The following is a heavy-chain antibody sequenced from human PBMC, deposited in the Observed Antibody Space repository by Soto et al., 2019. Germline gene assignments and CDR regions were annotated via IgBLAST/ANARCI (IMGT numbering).Heavy chain of an antibody. CDR2: IYYGGST. CDR3: ARERGRLYGMDV. J-gene: IGHJ6*02. Sequence: LSLTCAVSGYSISSGYFWGWIRRPPGKGLEWVGSIYYGGSTYHTPSLKSRVTISVDTSKNQFSLRLSSVTATDTAVYFCARERGRLYGMDVWGQGTTVTVSS. D-gene: IGHD6-25*01. V-gene: IGHV4-38-2*02. CDR1: GYSISSGYF.